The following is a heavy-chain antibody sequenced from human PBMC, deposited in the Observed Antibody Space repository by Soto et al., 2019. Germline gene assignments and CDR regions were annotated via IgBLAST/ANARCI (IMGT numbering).Heavy chain of an antibody. CDR1: GYFFTHFW. CDR3: ARRRSWQEYYFDY. D-gene: IGHD6-13*01. V-gene: IGHV5-51*01. Sequence: GESLKISCEASGYFFTHFWIGWVRQMPGKGLEWMGYVYPGDPDIRYSPSFRGQVTISADKSISTAYLQWNTLKASDTAMYYCARRRSWQEYYFDYWGQGTLVTVSS. J-gene: IGHJ4*02. CDR2: VYPGDPDI.